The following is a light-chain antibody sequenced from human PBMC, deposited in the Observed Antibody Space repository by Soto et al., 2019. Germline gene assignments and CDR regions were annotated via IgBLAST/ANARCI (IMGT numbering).Light chain of an antibody. Sequence: TQSPRTLSLYPGERATLSCRASQSVSSSNLAWYQQKPGQAPRLLIYGASTRATGIPARFSGSGSGTEFTLTISSLQSEDFAVYYCQQYNNWPRTFGQGTKVDIK. CDR1: QSVSSSN. V-gene: IGKV3-15*01. J-gene: IGKJ1*01. CDR2: GAS. CDR3: QQYNNWPRT.